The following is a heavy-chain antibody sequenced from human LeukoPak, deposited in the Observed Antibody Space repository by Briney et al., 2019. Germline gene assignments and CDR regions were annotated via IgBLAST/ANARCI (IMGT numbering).Heavy chain of an antibody. J-gene: IGHJ4*02. D-gene: IGHD6-6*01. CDR3: ARVVMGYSSSPVDY. CDR1: GFTFSSYW. Sequence: PGGSLRLSCAASGFTFSSYWMSWVRQAPGKGLEWVAKIKQDGSEKYYEDSVKGRFTISRDNAKNSLYLQMNSLRAEDTAVYYCARVVMGYSSSPVDYWGQGTLVTVPS. V-gene: IGHV3-7*05. CDR2: IKQDGSEK.